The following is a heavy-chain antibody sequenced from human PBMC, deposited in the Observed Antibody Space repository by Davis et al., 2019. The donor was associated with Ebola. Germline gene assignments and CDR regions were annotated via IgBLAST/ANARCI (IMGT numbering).Heavy chain of an antibody. Sequence: GGSLRLSCTASGFTFDEYAMHWVRQAPGKGLEWVSYISSSSSTIYYVDSVKGRFTISRDNAKNTLSLQMSSLRAEDTAVYYCAKGFHDFWSGALDYWGQGALVTVSS. V-gene: IGHV3-48*04. CDR1: GFTFDEYA. J-gene: IGHJ4*02. CDR3: AKGFHDFWSGALDY. D-gene: IGHD3-3*01. CDR2: ISSSSSTI.